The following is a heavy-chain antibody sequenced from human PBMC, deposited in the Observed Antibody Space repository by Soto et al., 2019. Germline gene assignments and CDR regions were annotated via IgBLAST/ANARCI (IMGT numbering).Heavy chain of an antibody. CDR2: INTDNGDA. D-gene: IGHD2-15*01. Sequence: SVKVSCKASGYTFTSYSIHWVRQAPGQGLEWIGWINTDNGDAKYSQKFQGRVTVTRDTSATTAYMEVSSLRSEDTAVYYCARDQVYVVYWGGGTMVTVYS. J-gene: IGHJ4*02. CDR1: GYTFTSYS. V-gene: IGHV1-3*04. CDR3: ARDQVYVVY.